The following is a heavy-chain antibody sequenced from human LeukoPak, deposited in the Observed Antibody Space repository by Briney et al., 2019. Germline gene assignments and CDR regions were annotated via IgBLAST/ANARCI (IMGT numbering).Heavy chain of an antibody. D-gene: IGHD1-7*01. V-gene: IGHV3-23*01. J-gene: IGHJ4*02. CDR2: ISGSGGST. CDR1: GFTFSTYA. Sequence: HPGGSLRLSCAASGFTFSTYAMSWVRQAPGKGLEWVSGISGSGGSTFYADSVKGRFTISRDNAKNSLYLQMNSLRAEDTAVYYCARPTGTTSRGLDYWGQGTLVTVSS. CDR3: ARPTGTTSRGLDY.